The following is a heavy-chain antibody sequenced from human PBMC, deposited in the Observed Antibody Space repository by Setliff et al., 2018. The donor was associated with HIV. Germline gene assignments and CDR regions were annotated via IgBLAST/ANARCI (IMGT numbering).Heavy chain of an antibody. CDR1: GGSISSGTSY. D-gene: IGHD1-26*01. Sequence: SETLSLTCPVSGGSISSGTSYWSWIRQPAGRGLEWIGHIYTSGSTNYNPSLKSRVIISVDTSNNQFSLNLTSVTAADTAVYYCARLWENWPGPHYYFDYWGQGALVTVSS. CDR3: ARLWENWPGPHYYFDY. CDR2: IYTSGST. J-gene: IGHJ4*02. V-gene: IGHV4-61*09.